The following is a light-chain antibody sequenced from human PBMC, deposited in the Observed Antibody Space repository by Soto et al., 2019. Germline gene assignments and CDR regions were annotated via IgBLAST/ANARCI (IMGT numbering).Light chain of an antibody. CDR1: SSNIGAGYD. V-gene: IGLV1-40*01. CDR2: GNT. CDR3: QSYDSGLSGHVV. J-gene: IGLJ2*01. Sequence: QPVLTQPPSVSGAPGQKVTISCTGSSSNIGAGYDVQWYQQLPRTAPKLLIYGNTNRPSGVPDRFSGSKSATSASLAITGLQAEDEADYYCQSYDSGLSGHVVFGGGTKLTVL.